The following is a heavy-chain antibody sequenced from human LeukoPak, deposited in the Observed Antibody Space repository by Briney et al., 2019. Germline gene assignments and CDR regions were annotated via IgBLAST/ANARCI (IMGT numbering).Heavy chain of an antibody. CDR3: ARQSTAAYSMNFNY. V-gene: IGHV3-21*06. J-gene: IGHJ4*02. CDR2: IGGSGTRT. D-gene: IGHD6-6*01. CDR1: GFTFTTYG. Sequence: PGGSLRLSCSASGFTFTTYGMNWVRQAPGKGLEWVSGIGGSGTRTYYADSVKGRFTISRDNAKNSLYLQMDSLSAEDTAVYYCARQSTAAYSMNFNYWGQGTLVTVSS.